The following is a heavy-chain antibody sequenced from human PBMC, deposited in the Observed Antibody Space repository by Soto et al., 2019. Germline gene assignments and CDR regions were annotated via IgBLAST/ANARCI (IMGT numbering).Heavy chain of an antibody. V-gene: IGHV3-30*18. D-gene: IGHD3-22*01. J-gene: IGHJ4*02. CDR3: AKVFYDSSGGPAY. CDR1: EFTFSSYG. CDR2: ISYDGSNK. Sequence: HPGGSLRLSCAASEFTFSSYGMHWVRQAPGKGLEWVAVISYDGSNKYYADSVKGRFTISRDNSKNTLYLQMNSLRAEDTAVYYCAKVFYDSSGGPAYWGQGTLVTVSS.